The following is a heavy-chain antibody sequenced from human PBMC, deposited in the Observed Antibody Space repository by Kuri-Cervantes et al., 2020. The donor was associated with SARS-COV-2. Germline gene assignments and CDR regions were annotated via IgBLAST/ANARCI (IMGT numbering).Heavy chain of an antibody. Sequence: ESLKISCAVYGGSFSGYYWSWIRQSPGKGLVWIGEINHTGSTNYNPSLKSRVTISVGASKNQFSLKLNSVTAADTAVCYCARGTYTYYDFWRGPYFDYWGQGNLVTVSS. D-gene: IGHD3-3*01. V-gene: IGHV4-34*01. J-gene: IGHJ4*02. CDR2: INHTGST. CDR3: ARGTYTYYDFWRGPYFDY. CDR1: GGSFSGYY.